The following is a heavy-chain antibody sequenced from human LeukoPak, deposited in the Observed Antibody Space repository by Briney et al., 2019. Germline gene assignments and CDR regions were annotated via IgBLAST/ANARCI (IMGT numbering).Heavy chain of an antibody. D-gene: IGHD6-19*01. J-gene: IGHJ5*02. CDR1: GFNFRVCG. Sequence: GGSLRLSCAASGFNFRVCGMHWVRQAPGKGLEWVAVISYDGSNKYYADSVKGRFTISRDNSKNTLYLQMNSLRAEDTAVYYCAKDAVAGSEQNWFDPWGQGTLVTVSS. V-gene: IGHV3-30*18. CDR2: ISYDGSNK. CDR3: AKDAVAGSEQNWFDP.